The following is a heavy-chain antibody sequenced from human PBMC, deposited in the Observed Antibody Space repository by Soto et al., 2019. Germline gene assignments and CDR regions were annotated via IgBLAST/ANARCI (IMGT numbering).Heavy chain of an antibody. CDR2: IIPISGAA. CDR1: RGTFSNYV. V-gene: IGHV1-69*06. Sequence: QVQLVQSGAEVKKPGSSVKVSCKASRGTFSNYVVNWVRQAPGQGLEWMGRIIPISGAANYAQKFQGRVTITADKSTSTSYMELSSLRSEDTAVYYCARDMTRTVVPYFDFWGQGTLVTVSS. D-gene: IGHD1-7*01. CDR3: ARDMTRTVVPYFDF. J-gene: IGHJ4*02.